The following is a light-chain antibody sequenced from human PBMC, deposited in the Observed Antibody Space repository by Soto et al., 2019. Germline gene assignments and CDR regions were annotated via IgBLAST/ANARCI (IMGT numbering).Light chain of an antibody. Sequence: QLVLTQPPSVSGAPGQRVTISCTGSSSNIGAGYPVHWYQQLPGTAPKLLVAGNRPSGVPDRFSVSKAGASASLAITGLQAEDEADYYCQSYDSSLSRRWVFGGGTKLTVL. CDR3: QSYDSSLSRRWV. J-gene: IGLJ3*02. CDR1: SSNIGAGYP. CDR2: G. V-gene: IGLV1-40*01.